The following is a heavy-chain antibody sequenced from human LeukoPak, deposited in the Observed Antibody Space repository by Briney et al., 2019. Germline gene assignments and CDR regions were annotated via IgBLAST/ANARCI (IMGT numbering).Heavy chain of an antibody. D-gene: IGHD3-3*01. V-gene: IGHV3-30*02. CDR1: GFTFSSYG. CDR3: ARTYYDYWSGPYAFDI. CDR2: IWYDGSNK. J-gene: IGHJ3*02. Sequence: GGSLRLSCAASGFTFSSYGMHWVRQAPGKGLEWVAYIWYDGSNKYYADSVKGRFTISRDNSENTLYLRMNNLRAEDTAVVYCARTYYDYWSGPYAFDIWGQGTMVTVSS.